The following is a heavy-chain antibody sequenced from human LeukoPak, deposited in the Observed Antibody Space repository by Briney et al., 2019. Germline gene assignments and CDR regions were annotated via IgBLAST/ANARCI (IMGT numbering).Heavy chain of an antibody. D-gene: IGHD6-19*01. CDR1: GFAFSSYG. Sequence: PGGSLRLSCAASGFAFSSYGMHWVRQAPGKGLEWVAVMSYDGPNIYYADSVKGRFTISRDNSKNTLYLQMNSLRAEDTAVYYCAKGIYSSGWSYFDYWGHGTLVTVSS. CDR2: MSYDGPNI. V-gene: IGHV3-30*18. J-gene: IGHJ4*01. CDR3: AKGIYSSGWSYFDY.